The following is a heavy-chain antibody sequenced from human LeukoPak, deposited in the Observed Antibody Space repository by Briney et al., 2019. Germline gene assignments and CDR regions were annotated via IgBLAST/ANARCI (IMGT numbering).Heavy chain of an antibody. CDR2: IIPIFGTA. Sequence: ASVKVSCKASGGTFSSYAISWVRQAPGQGLEWMGGIIPIFGTANYAQKFQGRVTITTDESTSTAYMELSSLRSEDTAGYYCARRSDSRREHYYHHQDGWGKRATVTVSS. CDR1: GGTFSSYA. CDR3: ARRSDSRREHYYHHQDG. D-gene: IGHD6-13*01. J-gene: IGHJ6*03. V-gene: IGHV1-69*05.